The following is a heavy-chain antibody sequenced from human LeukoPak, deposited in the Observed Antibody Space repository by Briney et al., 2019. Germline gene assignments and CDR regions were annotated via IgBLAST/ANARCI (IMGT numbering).Heavy chain of an antibody. V-gene: IGHV4-59*01. D-gene: IGHD3-10*01. J-gene: IGHJ4*02. Sequence: PSETLSLTCTVSGGSISGYYWSWIRQPPGKGLEWIGYIYYSGSTNYNPSLKSRVTISVDTSKNQFSLKLSSVTAADTAVYYCARTPSITMVRGVLDYWGQGTLVTVSS. CDR2: IYYSGST. CDR1: GGSISGYY. CDR3: ARTPSITMVRGVLDY.